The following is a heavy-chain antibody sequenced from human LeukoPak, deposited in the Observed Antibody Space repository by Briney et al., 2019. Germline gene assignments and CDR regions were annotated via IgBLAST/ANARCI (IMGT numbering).Heavy chain of an antibody. J-gene: IGHJ4*02. Sequence: GGSLRLSCAASGFTFSNAWMSWVRQAPGKGLEWVGLIKSRTDGGTTDYAAPVKGRFTISRDDSKNTLYLQMNSLKTEDTAVYYCTTEIIRGYYYDSSAYYWGQGTLVTVSS. V-gene: IGHV3-15*01. D-gene: IGHD3-22*01. CDR1: GFTFSNAW. CDR3: TTEIIRGYYYDSSAYY. CDR2: IKSRTDGGTT.